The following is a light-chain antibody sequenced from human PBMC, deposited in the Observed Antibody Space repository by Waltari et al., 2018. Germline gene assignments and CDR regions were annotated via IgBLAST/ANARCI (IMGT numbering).Light chain of an antibody. V-gene: IGKV3-15*01. J-gene: IGKJ1*01. CDR3: HQYHAWPPGRM. CDR1: QHVGSA. CDR2: GAS. Sequence: DKVMTQSPATLSVSPGEIAPLYCLASQHVGSALAWYQQKPGQPPRLLIYGASTRATGVPARFSGSESGTDFTLTIDSLQSEDSAVYYCHQYHAWPPGRMFGQGTKVEMK.